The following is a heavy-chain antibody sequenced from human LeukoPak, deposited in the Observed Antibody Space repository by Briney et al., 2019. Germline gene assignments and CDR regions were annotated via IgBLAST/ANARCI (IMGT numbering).Heavy chain of an antibody. V-gene: IGHV3-33*01. CDR3: ARDYYDSSGFYYFDY. CDR2: IWYDGSNK. D-gene: IGHD3-22*01. Sequence: GGSLRLSCAASGFTFSSYGMHWVRQAPGKGLEWVAVIWYDGSNKYYADSVKGRFTISRDNSKNTLYLQMNSLRAEDTAVYYCARDYYDSSGFYYFDYWGQGTLVTVSS. CDR1: GFTFSSYG. J-gene: IGHJ4*02.